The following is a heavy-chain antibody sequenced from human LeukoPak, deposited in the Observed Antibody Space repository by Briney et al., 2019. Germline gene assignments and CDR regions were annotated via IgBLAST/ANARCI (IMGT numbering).Heavy chain of an antibody. CDR1: GFTFSNYA. D-gene: IGHD3-9*01. CDR2: ITGSGTNR. V-gene: IGHV3-23*01. CDR3: VIWGDYDVLTGYYVPDY. Sequence: GGSLRLSCVASGFTFSNYAMSWVRQAPGKGLEWVSAITGSGTNRYYADSLKGRFTTSRDNSQNTVFLQMNSLRHEDTAIYYCVIWGDYDVLTGYYVPDYWGQGTLVTVAS. J-gene: IGHJ4*02.